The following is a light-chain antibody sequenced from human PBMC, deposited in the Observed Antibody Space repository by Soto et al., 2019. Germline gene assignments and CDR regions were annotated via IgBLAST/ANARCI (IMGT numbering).Light chain of an antibody. CDR1: SSDVGRYDY. CDR3: CSYAGGNTWV. J-gene: IGLJ3*02. V-gene: IGLV2-11*01. Sequence: QSALTQPGSVSGSTGQSVTISCTGTSSDVGRYDYVSWYQSHPDKAPRLVIYDVSKRPSGVPDRFSGSKSGNTASLTISGLQADHEADYYCCSYAGGNTWVFGGGTKVTVL. CDR2: DVS.